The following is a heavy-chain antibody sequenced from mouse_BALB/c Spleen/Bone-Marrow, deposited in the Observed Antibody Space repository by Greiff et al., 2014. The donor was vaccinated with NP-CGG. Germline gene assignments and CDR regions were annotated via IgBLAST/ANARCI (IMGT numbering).Heavy chain of an antibody. CDR3: ARAAYDPYAMDY. CDR1: GYTFTSYY. D-gene: IGHD2-3*01. V-gene: IGHV1S81*02. J-gene: IGHJ4*01. CDR2: INPNNDGT. Sequence: QVQLKESGAELVKPGASVKLSCKASGYTFTSYYMYWVKQRPGQGLEWIGEINPNNDGTNFDEKFKSKATLTVDKSSSTAYMQLSSLTSEDSVVYYCARAAYDPYAMDYWGQGTSVTVS.